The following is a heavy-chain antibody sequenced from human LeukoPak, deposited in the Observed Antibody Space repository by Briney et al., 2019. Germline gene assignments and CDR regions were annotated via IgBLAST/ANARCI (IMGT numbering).Heavy chain of an antibody. Sequence: PSETLSLTCTVSGGSISSYYWSWIRQPPGKGLEWIGYIYYSGSTNYNPSLKSRVTISVDTSKNQFSLKLSSVTAADTAVYYCAGGVCSGGSCYWFDPWGQGTLVTVSS. J-gene: IGHJ5*02. V-gene: IGHV4-59*01. D-gene: IGHD2-15*01. CDR2: IYYSGST. CDR1: GGSISSYY. CDR3: AGGVCSGGSCYWFDP.